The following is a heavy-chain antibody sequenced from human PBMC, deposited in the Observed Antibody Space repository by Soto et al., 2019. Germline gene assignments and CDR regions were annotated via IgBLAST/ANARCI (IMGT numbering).Heavy chain of an antibody. V-gene: IGHV3-23*01. J-gene: IGHJ4*02. D-gene: IGHD2-2*01. Sequence: GGSLRLSCAASGCTFSSYAMSWVRQAPGKGLEWVSAISGSGGSTYYADSVKGRFTISRDNSKNTLYLQMNSLRAEDTAVYYCAKVLVKPIVVVPAAPFDYWGQGTLVTVSS. CDR1: GCTFSSYA. CDR3: AKVLVKPIVVVPAAPFDY. CDR2: ISGSGGST.